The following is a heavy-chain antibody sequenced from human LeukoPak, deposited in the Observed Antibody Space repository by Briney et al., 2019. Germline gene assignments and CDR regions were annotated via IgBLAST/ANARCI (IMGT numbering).Heavy chain of an antibody. D-gene: IGHD3-3*01. CDR2: INPKSGGT. V-gene: IGHV1-2*02. CDR3: ARDGAYYDFWSGYPLYYYYYYMDV. Sequence: ASVKVSCKASGYTFRSYGISWVRKAPGQGLEWMGWINPKSGGTNYAQTFQGRVTMTRDTSISTAYMELSRLRSDDTAVYYCARDGAYYDFWSGYPLYYYYYYMDVWGKGTTVTVSS. J-gene: IGHJ6*03. CDR1: GYTFRSYG.